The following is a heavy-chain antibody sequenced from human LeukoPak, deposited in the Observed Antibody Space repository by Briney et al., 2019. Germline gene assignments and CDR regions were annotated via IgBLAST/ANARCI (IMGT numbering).Heavy chain of an antibody. CDR1: GFTFGDYA. J-gene: IGHJ3*02. CDR3: TRALVTMIVVDAVDI. V-gene: IGHV3-49*03. D-gene: IGHD3-22*01. CDR2: IRSKAYGGTT. Sequence: PGGSLRLSCTASGFTFGDYAMSWFRQAPGKGLEWVGFIRSKAYGGTTEYAASVKGRFTISRDDSKSIAYLQMNSLKTEDTAVYYCTRALVTMIVVDAVDIWGQGTMVTVSS.